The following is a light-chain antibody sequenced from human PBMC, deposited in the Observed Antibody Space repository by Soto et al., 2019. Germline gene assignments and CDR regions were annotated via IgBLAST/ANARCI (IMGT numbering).Light chain of an antibody. CDR1: QSVSSS. J-gene: IGKJ4*01. Sequence: EIVMTQSPATLSVYPGEGVTLSCRASQSVSSSLSCYQQKPGQSPRLLIYGASTRATGIPARFSGSGSGTDFTLTISGLQSEDFAIDYSQHYANWPRTFGIGTQVEIK. V-gene: IGKV3-15*01. CDR3: QHYANWPRT. CDR2: GAS.